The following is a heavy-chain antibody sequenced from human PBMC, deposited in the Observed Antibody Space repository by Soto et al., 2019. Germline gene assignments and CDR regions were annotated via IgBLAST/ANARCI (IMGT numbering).Heavy chain of an antibody. Sequence: GFLRLSCAASQFIFSDYWMHWVRQVPGKGLEWVARISYDGSSSESADSVKGRFSISRDNAENMLYLQMNSLRDDDTAIYYCARAGLLGDFDFWGRGALVTVSS. D-gene: IGHD2-21*01. CDR3: ARAGLLGDFDF. J-gene: IGHJ4*02. V-gene: IGHV3-74*03. CDR2: ISYDGSSS. CDR1: QFIFSDYW.